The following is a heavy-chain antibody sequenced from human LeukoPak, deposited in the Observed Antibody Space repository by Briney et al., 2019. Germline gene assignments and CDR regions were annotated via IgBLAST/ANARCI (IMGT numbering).Heavy chain of an antibody. CDR2: IKQDGSEK. CDR1: GFTFSSYW. V-gene: IGHV3-7*01. Sequence: GGSLRLSCAASGFTFSSYWMSWVRQAPGKGLEWVANIKQDGSEKYYVDSVKGRFTISRDNAKNSLYLQMNSLRAEDTAVYYCARDRGYFDWLLGDYYYYYMDVWGKGTTVTVSS. D-gene: IGHD3-9*01. J-gene: IGHJ6*03. CDR3: ARDRGYFDWLLGDYYYYYMDV.